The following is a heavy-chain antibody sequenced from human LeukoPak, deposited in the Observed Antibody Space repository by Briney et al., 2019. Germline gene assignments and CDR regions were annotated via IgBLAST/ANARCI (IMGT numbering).Heavy chain of an antibody. CDR1: GFTFSNYG. J-gene: IGHJ4*02. V-gene: IGHV3-30*19. CDR2: ISYDGSIK. Sequence: PGGSLRLSCAASGFTFSNYGMHWVRQAPGKGLEWVSFISYDGSIKYYADSVKGRFTISRDNSKNTVYLQMNSLRDEDTAVYYCARDFSERYSLDYWGQGTLVTVSS. D-gene: IGHD5-24*01. CDR3: ARDFSERYSLDY.